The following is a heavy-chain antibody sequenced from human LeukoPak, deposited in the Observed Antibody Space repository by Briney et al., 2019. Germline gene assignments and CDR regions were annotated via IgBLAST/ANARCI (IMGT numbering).Heavy chain of an antibody. CDR1: GFTFSSYS. CDR3: ARDDYYDSSGYYCY. Sequence: PGGSLRLSCAASGFTFSSYSMNWARQAPGKGLEWVSSISSSSSYIYYADSVKGRLTISRDNAKNSLYLQMNSLRAEDTAVYYCARDDYYDSSGYYCYWGQGTLVTVSS. CDR2: ISSSSSYI. D-gene: IGHD3-22*01. J-gene: IGHJ4*02. V-gene: IGHV3-21*01.